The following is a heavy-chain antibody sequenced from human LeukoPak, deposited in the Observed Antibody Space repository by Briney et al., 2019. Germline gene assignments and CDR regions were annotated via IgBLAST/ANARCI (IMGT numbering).Heavy chain of an antibody. J-gene: IGHJ3*02. CDR2: IKSKADGGTT. V-gene: IGHV3-15*01. CDR3: ARDSSDGITMVRGVIITYAFDI. D-gene: IGHD3-10*01. CDR1: GFTFSNAW. Sequence: GGSLRLSCAASGFTFSNAWMSWVRQAPGKGLEWVGRIKSKADGGTTDYAAPVKGRFTISRDDSENTLYLQMNSLRAEDTAVYYCARDSSDGITMVRGVIITYAFDIWGQGTMVTVSS.